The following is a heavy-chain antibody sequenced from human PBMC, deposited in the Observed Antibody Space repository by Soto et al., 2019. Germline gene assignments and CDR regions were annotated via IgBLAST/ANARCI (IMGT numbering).Heavy chain of an antibody. J-gene: IGHJ4*02. CDR2: IIPIFGTA. V-gene: IGHV1-69*06. CDR1: GGTFSSYA. CDR3: ARALPPSKPGAARPLDY. D-gene: IGHD6-6*01. Sequence: SVKVSCKASGGTFSSYAISWVRQAPGQGLEWMGGIIPIFGTANYAQKFQGRVTITADKSTSTAYMELSSLRSEDTAVYYCARALPPSKPGAARPLDYWGQGTLVTVYS.